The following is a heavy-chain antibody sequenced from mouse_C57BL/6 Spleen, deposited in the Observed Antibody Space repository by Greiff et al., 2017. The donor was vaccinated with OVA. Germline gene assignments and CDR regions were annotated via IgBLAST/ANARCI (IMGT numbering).Heavy chain of an antibody. D-gene: IGHD4-1*01. Sequence: QVTLKVSGPGILQFSQTLSLTCSFSGFSLSTSGMGVSWIRQPSGKGLEWLAHIYWDDDKRYNPSLKSRLTISKDTSRNQVFLKITSVDTADTATYYCARRANWDEGFAYWGQGTLVTVSA. CDR1: GFSLSTSGMG. J-gene: IGHJ3*01. CDR3: ARRANWDEGFAY. V-gene: IGHV8-12*01. CDR2: IYWDDDK.